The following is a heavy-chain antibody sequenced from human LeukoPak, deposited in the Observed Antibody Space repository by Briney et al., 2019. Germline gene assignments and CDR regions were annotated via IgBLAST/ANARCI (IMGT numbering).Heavy chain of an antibody. D-gene: IGHD3-10*01. Sequence: SQTLSLTCGISGDRVSSNSAAWHWIRQSPSRGLEWLGRTYYKSKWYNDYAVSVKSRITINPDTTKNKFSLQLNFVTPEDTAVYYCARESVTMVRGVIIDYYGMDVWGQGTTVTVSS. V-gene: IGHV6-1*01. CDR1: GDRVSSNSAA. CDR3: ARESVTMVRGVIIDYYGMDV. CDR2: TYYKSKWYN. J-gene: IGHJ6*02.